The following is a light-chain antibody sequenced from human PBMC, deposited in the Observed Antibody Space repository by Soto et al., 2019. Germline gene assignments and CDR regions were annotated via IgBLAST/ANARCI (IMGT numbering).Light chain of an antibody. CDR2: DAS. CDR3: QQRSNWPIT. CDR1: QSVSSR. J-gene: IGKJ5*01. Sequence: EIVLTQSPATLSLSPGERATLSCRASQSVSSRLAWYQQKPGQAPRLLIYDASNRATGIPARFSGSGSGTDFTLTISSLEPEDFAVYYCQQRSNWPITFGQGTRLEIK. V-gene: IGKV3-11*01.